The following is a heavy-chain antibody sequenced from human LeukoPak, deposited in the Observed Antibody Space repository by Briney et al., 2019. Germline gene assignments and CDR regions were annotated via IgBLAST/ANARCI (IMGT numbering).Heavy chain of an antibody. CDR1: GGTFSSYA. Sequence: GASVKVSCKASGGTFSSYAISWVRQAPGQGLEWMGGIIPIFGTANYAQKFQGRVTITADESTSTAYMELSSLRSEDTAVYYCATSYTPFTDSSGYNFDYWGQGTLVTVSS. D-gene: IGHD3-22*01. J-gene: IGHJ4*02. CDR3: ATSYTPFTDSSGYNFDY. V-gene: IGHV1-69*13. CDR2: IIPIFGTA.